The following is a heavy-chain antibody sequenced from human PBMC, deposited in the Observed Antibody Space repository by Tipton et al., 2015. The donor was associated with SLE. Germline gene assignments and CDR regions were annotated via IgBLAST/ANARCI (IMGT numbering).Heavy chain of an antibody. CDR2: IYHSGST. D-gene: IGHD6-19*01. CDR3: ARGRIAVGFDP. J-gene: IGHJ5*02. V-gene: IGHV4-4*02. Sequence: TLSLTCAVSGGSISSSNWWSWVRQPPGKGLEWIGEIYHSGSTNYNPSLKSRVTISVDTSKNQFSLKLSSVTAADTAVYYCARGRIAVGFDPWGQGTLVTVSS. CDR1: GGSISSSNW.